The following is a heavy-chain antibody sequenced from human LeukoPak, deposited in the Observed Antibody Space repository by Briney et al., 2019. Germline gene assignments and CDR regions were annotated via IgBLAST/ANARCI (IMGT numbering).Heavy chain of an antibody. CDR3: AREGDFWSGYPIDHYYYMDV. Sequence: GGSLRLTCSASGFTFSSYAMTWVRQAPGKGLEWVSTISGRGDLEFYTESVKGRFTISRDHSKNTVHLQMDSLRAEDTAIYYCAREGDFWSGYPIDHYYYMDVWGKGTTVTVTS. CDR1: GFTFSSYA. J-gene: IGHJ6*03. D-gene: IGHD3-3*01. V-gene: IGHV3-23*01. CDR2: ISGRGDLE.